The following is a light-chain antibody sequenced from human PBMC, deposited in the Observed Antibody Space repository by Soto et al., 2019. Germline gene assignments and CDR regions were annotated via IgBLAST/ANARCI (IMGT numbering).Light chain of an antibody. CDR3: QKYNSAPL. J-gene: IGKJ5*01. Sequence: DIQMTQSPSSLSASVGDRVTITCRASQGISTYLAWYQQKPGKVPKLLIYAASTLQSGVPSRFSGSGSGTDCTLTISSLQPEDVATYYCQKYNSAPLFGQGTRLEIK. CDR1: QGISTY. CDR2: AAS. V-gene: IGKV1-27*01.